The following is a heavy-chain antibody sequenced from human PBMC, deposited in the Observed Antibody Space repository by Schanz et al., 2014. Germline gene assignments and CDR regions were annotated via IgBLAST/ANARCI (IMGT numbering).Heavy chain of an antibody. CDR2: INPNSGET. CDR3: ARARYTGYDCSGY. Sequence: QVQLVQSGPAVKKPGASMKVSCLASGYSFTEYFLHWVRQAPGQGLEWMGWINPNSGETNYEQKFEGSVTSTSDQSISTAFMELSGLTSDDTATYFCARARYTGYDCSGYWGQGTLLIVSS. V-gene: IGHV1-2*02. D-gene: IGHD5-12*01. J-gene: IGHJ4*02. CDR1: GYSFTEYF.